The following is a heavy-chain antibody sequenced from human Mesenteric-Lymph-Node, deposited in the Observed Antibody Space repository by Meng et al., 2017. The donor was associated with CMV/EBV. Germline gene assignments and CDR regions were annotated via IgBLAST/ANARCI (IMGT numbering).Heavy chain of an antibody. D-gene: IGHD6-19*01. CDR1: GFTFSGYY. J-gene: IGHJ5*02. V-gene: IGHV3-74*01. CDR2: ISSDGGIT. CDR3: ARKNSGADLDL. Sequence: GESLKISCAASGFTFSGYYMHWVRHAPGKGLVWVSRISSDGGITTYADSVKGRFTISRANAKNTLYLQMNSLRAEDTAVYYCARKNSGADLDLWGQGTLVTVSS.